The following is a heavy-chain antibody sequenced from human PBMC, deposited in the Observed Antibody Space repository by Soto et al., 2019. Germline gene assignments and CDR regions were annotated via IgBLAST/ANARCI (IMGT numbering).Heavy chain of an antibody. Sequence: GGSLRLSCAASGFTFDDYAMHWVRQAPGKGLEWVSAISGSGGSTYYADSVKGRFTISRDNSKNTLYLQMNSLRAEDTAVYYCAKFQWYQLLFDFDYWGQGTLVTVSS. J-gene: IGHJ4*02. D-gene: IGHD2-2*01. CDR1: GFTFDDYA. CDR3: AKFQWYQLLFDFDY. CDR2: ISGSGGST. V-gene: IGHV3-23*01.